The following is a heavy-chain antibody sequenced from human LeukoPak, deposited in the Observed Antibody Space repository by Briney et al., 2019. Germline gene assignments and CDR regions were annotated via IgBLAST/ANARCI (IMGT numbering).Heavy chain of an antibody. D-gene: IGHD3-16*01. V-gene: IGHV3-23*01. Sequence: PGGSLRLSCAPSGFTFSSFGMSWVPQAPGKGLEGVSAISGSGGSTYYADSVKGRFTISRDNSKNTLYLQMNGLSAEDTAIYYCARFPVSIYASIDYWGQGTLVTVSS. CDR3: ARFPVSIYASIDY. J-gene: IGHJ4*02. CDR1: GFTFSSFG. CDR2: ISGSGGST.